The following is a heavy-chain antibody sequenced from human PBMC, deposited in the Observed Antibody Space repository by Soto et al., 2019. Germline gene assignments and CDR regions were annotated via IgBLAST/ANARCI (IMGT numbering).Heavy chain of an antibody. Sequence: QVQLRESGPGLVKPSETLSLTCTVSSGSIGTYFWSWIRQPPGKGLEWIGYIYYSGTINYNPSLTSRVTISLDTSKNQFSLRLSSVTAADTAVYYCARGRGGTYDAFDIWGQGTLVTVSS. J-gene: IGHJ3*02. CDR1: SGSIGTYF. CDR2: IYYSGTI. V-gene: IGHV4-59*01. D-gene: IGHD1-26*01. CDR3: ARGRGGTYDAFDI.